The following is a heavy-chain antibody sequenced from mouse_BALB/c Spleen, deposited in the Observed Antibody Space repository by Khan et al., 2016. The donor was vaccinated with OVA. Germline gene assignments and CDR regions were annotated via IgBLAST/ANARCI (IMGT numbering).Heavy chain of an antibody. Sequence: QVQLEESGAELVRPGASMKISCKASGYAFSNYWMYWVRQGPGQGLEWIGQIYPGDGDTNYNGKFKDKATMTGDKSSHTAYMQLSSLTSEDSAVDYCARTGYDFVAYWGQGTLVTVSA. V-gene: IGHV1-80*01. CDR1: GYAFSNYW. D-gene: IGHD2-14*01. J-gene: IGHJ3*01. CDR2: IYPGDGDT. CDR3: ARTGYDFVAY.